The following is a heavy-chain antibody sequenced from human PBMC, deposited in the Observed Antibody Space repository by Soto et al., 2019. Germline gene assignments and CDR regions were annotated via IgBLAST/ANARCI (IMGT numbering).Heavy chain of an antibody. D-gene: IGHD3-22*01. CDR1: GFTFSRYR. Sequence: VEVVESGGGLVQPGGSLRLSCAASGFTFSRYRMHWVRLAPGKGLEWVSYIGPRSPSIHYADSVRGRFTITRDNAKNSLYLQMNSLTDEDTAVYYCVREDYDRSGSFDYWGQGTLVTVSS. CDR2: IGPRSPSI. V-gene: IGHV3-48*02. J-gene: IGHJ4*02. CDR3: VREDYDRSGSFDY.